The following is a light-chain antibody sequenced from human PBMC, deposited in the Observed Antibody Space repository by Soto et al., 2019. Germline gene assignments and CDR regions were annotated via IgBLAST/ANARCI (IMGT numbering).Light chain of an antibody. V-gene: IGLV1-44*01. CDR2: GDT. J-gene: IGLJ1*01. CDR1: SSNIGRNT. Sequence: QSVLTHPPSASGTPGQRVTISCSGTSSNIGRNTVSWFQQFPGTAPKLLISGDTQRPSGVPDRFSGSKSGTSASLAISGLQSEDEADYYCAAWDDSLNGGYVFGTGTKVTVL. CDR3: AAWDDSLNGGYV.